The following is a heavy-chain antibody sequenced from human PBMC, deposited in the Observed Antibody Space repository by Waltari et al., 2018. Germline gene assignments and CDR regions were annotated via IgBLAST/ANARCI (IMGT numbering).Heavy chain of an antibody. Sequence: EVQLLESGGGLVQPGGSLRLSCAASGLIFSNYAMSWVRQAQGKGLEWVSAISGSGDNTYYADSVKGRFTISRDNSKNTLYLQMNSLRAEDKAVYYCSKDADDSDYGLFDYWGQGTLVTVSS. J-gene: IGHJ4*02. CDR3: SKDADDSDYGLFDY. V-gene: IGHV3-23*01. D-gene: IGHD4-17*01. CDR2: ISGSGDNT. CDR1: GLIFSNYA.